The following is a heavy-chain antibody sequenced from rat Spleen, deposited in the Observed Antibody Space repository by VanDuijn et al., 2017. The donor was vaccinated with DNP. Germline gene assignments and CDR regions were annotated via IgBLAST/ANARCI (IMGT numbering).Heavy chain of an antibody. D-gene: IGHD1-11*01. CDR3: ATGVYGGYEDWFAY. J-gene: IGHJ3*01. CDR2: ISYFGDNT. Sequence: EVQLVESGGGLVQPGGSLKLSCAASGFTFSDYYMAWVRQAPTKGLELVAYISYFGDNTYSGDSVKGRFTISRDNAKDTQYLHRDSLRSEDTATYYCATGVYGGYEDWFAYWGPGTLVTVSS. V-gene: IGHV5-20*01. CDR1: GFTFSDYY.